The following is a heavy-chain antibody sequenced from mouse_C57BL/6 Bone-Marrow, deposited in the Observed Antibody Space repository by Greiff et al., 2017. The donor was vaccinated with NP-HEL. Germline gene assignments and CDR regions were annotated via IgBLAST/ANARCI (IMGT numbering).Heavy chain of an antibody. D-gene: IGHD2-1*01. CDR2: INPGSGGT. CDR1: GYAFTNYL. Sequence: QVQLQQSGAELVRPGTSVKVSCKASGYAFTNYLIEWVKQRPGQGLEWIGVINPGSGGTNYNEKFKGKATLTADKSSSTAYMQLSSLTSEDSAVYFCARPYGNFTGGFAYWGQGTLVTVSA. CDR3: ARPYGNFTGGFAY. V-gene: IGHV1-54*01. J-gene: IGHJ3*01.